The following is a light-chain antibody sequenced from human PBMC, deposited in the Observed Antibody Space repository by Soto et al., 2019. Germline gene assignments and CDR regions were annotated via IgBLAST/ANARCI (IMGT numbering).Light chain of an antibody. CDR2: GAS. J-gene: IGKJ1*01. Sequence: EIVLTRSPGTLYLSPGERDTLSCRASQSVSSSYLAWYQQNRGQAPGLLIYGASSRGPGIQDRFSGRGSGTDYTLTISRREPDDFAVEYCQQDGCSLCTFVQGTMAETK. CDR1: QSVSSSY. V-gene: IGKV3-20*01. CDR3: QQDGCSLCT.